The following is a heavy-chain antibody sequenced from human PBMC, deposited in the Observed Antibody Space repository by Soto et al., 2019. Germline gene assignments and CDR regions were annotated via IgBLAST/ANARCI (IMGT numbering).Heavy chain of an antibody. D-gene: IGHD2-15*01. CDR1: GFTLRSYR. CDR2: ISSSSSYI. V-gene: IGHV3-21*01. Sequence: GGSLRLSCAASGFTLRSYRMTWVRQAPGKGLEWVSSISSSSSYIYYADSVKGRFTISRDNAKNSLYLQMNSLRAEDTAVYYCARDPTPGHGRYAFDIWGQGTMVTVSS. J-gene: IGHJ3*02. CDR3: ARDPTPGHGRYAFDI.